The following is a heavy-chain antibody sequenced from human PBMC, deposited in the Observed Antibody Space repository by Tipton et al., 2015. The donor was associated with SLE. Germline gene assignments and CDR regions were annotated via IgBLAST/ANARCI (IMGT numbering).Heavy chain of an antibody. J-gene: IGHJ4*02. D-gene: IGHD3-16*01. V-gene: IGHV4-34*01. Sequence: LRLSCAVYGGSFSGYYWSWIRQPPGKGLEWIGEINHSGSTNYNPSLKSRVTISVDTSKNQFSLKLSSVTAADTAVYYCATGGGDYWGQGALVTVSS. CDR2: INHSGST. CDR3: ATGGGDY. CDR1: GGSFSGYY.